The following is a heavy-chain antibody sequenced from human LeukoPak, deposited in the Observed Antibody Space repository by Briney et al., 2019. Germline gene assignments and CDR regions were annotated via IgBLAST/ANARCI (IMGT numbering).Heavy chain of an antibody. J-gene: IGHJ4*02. CDR1: GGSITFYY. CDR2: IHTCGTT. CDR3: ASSSWKKSFDY. V-gene: IGHV4-4*07. D-gene: IGHD1-1*01. Sequence: SETLSLTCSVSGGSITFYYWNWIRKPAGKGLEWIGRIHTCGTTNYNPSLKSRVTMSIDTSQKKFSLNLTSVTAADTAVYYCASSSWKKSFDYWGQGALVTVSS.